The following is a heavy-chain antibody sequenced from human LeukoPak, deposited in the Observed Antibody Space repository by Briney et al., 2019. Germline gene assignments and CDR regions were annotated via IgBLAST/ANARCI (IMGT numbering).Heavy chain of an antibody. CDR1: GFTFSSYA. V-gene: IGHV3-23*01. Sequence: GGSLRLSCAASGFTFSSYAMSWVRQAPGKGLEWDSAISGSGGSTYYADSVKGRFTISRDNSKNTLYLQMNSLRAEDTAVYYCAKYRTYPSSGWYNWGQGTLVTVSS. J-gene: IGHJ4*02. CDR3: AKYRTYPSSGWYN. D-gene: IGHD6-19*01. CDR2: ISGSGGST.